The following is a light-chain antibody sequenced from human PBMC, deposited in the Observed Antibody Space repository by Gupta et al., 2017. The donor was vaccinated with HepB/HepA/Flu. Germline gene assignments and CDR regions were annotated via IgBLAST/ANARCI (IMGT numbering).Light chain of an antibody. CDR2: DNN. J-gene: IGLJ2*01. V-gene: IGLV1-51*01. CDR3: GTWDSSLSAVV. CDR1: SSNIGNNY. Sequence: QSVLTQPPSVSAAPGQKVTISCSGSSSNIGNNYVSWYQQLPGRAPKLLIYDNNKRPSGITDRFSGSKSGTSATLGITGLQTGDEADYYCGTWDSSLSAVVFGGGTKLTVL.